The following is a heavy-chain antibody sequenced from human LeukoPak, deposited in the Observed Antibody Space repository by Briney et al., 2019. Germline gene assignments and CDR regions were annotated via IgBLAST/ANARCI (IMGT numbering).Heavy chain of an antibody. CDR2: IYHSGST. V-gene: IGHV4-59*01. J-gene: IGHJ4*02. CDR1: GSSISTCY. Sequence: PSETLSLTCTLSGSSISTCYWSWIRQPPGKGLESIGYIYHSGSTNYNPPLKSRVTISVDTSKNQFSLKLSSVTAADTAVYYCARGGGYASPIGYWGQGALVTVSS. D-gene: IGHD5-12*01. CDR3: ARGGGYASPIGY.